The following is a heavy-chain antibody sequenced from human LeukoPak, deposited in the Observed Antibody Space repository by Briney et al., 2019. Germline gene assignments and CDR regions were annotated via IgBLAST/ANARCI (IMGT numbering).Heavy chain of an antibody. V-gene: IGHV4-34*01. CDR3: ARGRSSGYSSPFDY. CDR2: TNHSGST. D-gene: IGHD3-22*01. J-gene: IGHJ4*02. Sequence: SETLSLTCAVYGGSFSGYYWSWIRQPPGKGLEWIGETNHSGSTNYNPSLKSRVTISVDTSKNQFSLKLSSVTAADTAVYYCARGRSSGYSSPFDYWGQGTLVTVSS. CDR1: GGSFSGYY.